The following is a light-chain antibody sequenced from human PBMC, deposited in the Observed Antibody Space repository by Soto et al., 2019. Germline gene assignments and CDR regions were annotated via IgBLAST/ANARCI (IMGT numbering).Light chain of an antibody. Sequence: EIVLTQSPGTLSLSPGDRATLSWRSSQSVSSSYLAWYQQKPGRAPRLLIYGASSRATGVPDRFSGSGSGTDFTLTISGLEPEDFAVYYCQQYGNSRGTFGQGTKVDI. V-gene: IGKV3-20*01. CDR2: GAS. CDR1: QSVSSSY. CDR3: QQYGNSRGT. J-gene: IGKJ1*01.